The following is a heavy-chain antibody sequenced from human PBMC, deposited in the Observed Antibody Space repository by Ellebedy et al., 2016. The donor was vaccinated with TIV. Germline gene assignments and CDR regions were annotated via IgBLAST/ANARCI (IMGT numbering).Heavy chain of an antibody. CDR2: ISTSGSLR. CDR1: GFSFDYYF. J-gene: IGHJ4*02. Sequence: GGSLRLSXAASGFSFDYYFMSWIRQAPGKGLEWISHISTSGSLRYYADSVKGRFTISRDNARKSLFLQMDSLRLDDTAIYYCAALRSSSRFDYWGQGILVTASS. D-gene: IGHD6-6*01. V-gene: IGHV3-11*01. CDR3: AALRSSSRFDY.